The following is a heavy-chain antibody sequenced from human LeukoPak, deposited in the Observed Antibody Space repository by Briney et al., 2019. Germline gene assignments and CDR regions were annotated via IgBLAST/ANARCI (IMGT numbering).Heavy chain of an antibody. CDR1: GFTFSSYS. J-gene: IGHJ4*02. V-gene: IGHV3-48*01. CDR2: ISSSSSTI. Sequence: GGSLRLSCAASGFTFSSYSMNWVRQAPGKGLEWVSYISSSSSTIYYADSVKGRFTISRDNAKNSLYLQINSLRAEDTAVYYCARALATDLDSSGYFVLDYWGQGTLVTVSS. D-gene: IGHD3-22*01. CDR3: ARALATDLDSSGYFVLDY.